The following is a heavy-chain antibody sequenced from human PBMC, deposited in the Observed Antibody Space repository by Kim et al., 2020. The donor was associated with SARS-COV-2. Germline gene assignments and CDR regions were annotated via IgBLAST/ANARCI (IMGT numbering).Heavy chain of an antibody. CDR2: IYYSGST. V-gene: IGHV4-39*01. D-gene: IGHD2-2*01. J-gene: IGHJ5*02. CDR3: ARVVLEIEDQLLYWFDP. CDR1: GGSISSSSYY. Sequence: SETLSLTCTVSGGSISSSSYYWGWIRQPPGKGLEWIGSIYYSGSTYYNPSLKSRVTISVDTSKNQFSLKLSSVTAADTAVYYCARVVLEIEDQLLYWFDPWGQGTLVTVSS.